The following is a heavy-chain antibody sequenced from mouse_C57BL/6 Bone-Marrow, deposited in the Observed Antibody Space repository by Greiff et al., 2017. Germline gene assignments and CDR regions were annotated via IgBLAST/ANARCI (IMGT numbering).Heavy chain of an antibody. Sequence: QVQLQQSGPELVKPGASVKLSCKASGYTFTSYDINWVKQRPGQGLEWIGWIYPRDGNTKYNEKFKGKATLTVDTSSSTAYMELHSLTSEDSAVYFCAGYYPFAYWGQGTLVTVSA. V-gene: IGHV1-85*01. CDR3: AGYYPFAY. D-gene: IGHD2-3*01. CDR2: IYPRDGNT. J-gene: IGHJ3*01. CDR1: GYTFTSYD.